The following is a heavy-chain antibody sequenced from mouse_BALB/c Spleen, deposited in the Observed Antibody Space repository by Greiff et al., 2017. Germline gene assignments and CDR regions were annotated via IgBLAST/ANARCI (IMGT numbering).Heavy chain of an antibody. Sequence: VQLQQSGTVLARPGASVKMSCKASGYSFTSYWLHWVKQRPGQGLEWIGAIYPGNSDTSYNQKFKGKAKLTAVTSASTAYMELSSLTNEDSAVYYCTRSGVVAPDYWGQGTTLTVSS. V-gene: IGHV1-5*01. CDR1: GYSFTSYW. D-gene: IGHD1-1*01. J-gene: IGHJ2*01. CDR2: IYPGNSDT. CDR3: TRSGVVAPDY.